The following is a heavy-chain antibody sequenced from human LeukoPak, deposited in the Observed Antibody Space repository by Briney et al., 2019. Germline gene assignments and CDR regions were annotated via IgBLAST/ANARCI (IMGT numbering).Heavy chain of an antibody. D-gene: IGHD3-3*01. J-gene: IGHJ4*02. CDR1: GFTFSSYW. V-gene: IGHV3-7*01. CDR3: ARAIGIWSGYSY. CDR2: IKQDGSGK. Sequence: PGGSQRLSCAASGFTFSSYWMSWVRQAPGKGLEWVADIKQDGSGKNYVDSVKGRFTISRDNAKNSLYLQMNSLRAEDTAVYYCARAIGIWSGYSYWGQGTLVTVSS.